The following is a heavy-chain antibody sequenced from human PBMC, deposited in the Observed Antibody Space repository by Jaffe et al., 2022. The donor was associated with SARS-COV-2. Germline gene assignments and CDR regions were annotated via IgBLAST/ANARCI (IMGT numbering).Heavy chain of an antibody. CDR2: IYYSGST. D-gene: IGHD4-17*01. CDR3: ARQSRDYPTGGWFDP. J-gene: IGHJ5*02. CDR1: GGSISSSSYY. V-gene: IGHV4-39*01. Sequence: QLQLQESGPGLVKPSETLSLTCTVSGGSISSSSYYWGWIRQPPGKGLEWIGSIYYSGSTYYNPSLKSRVTISVDTSKNQFSLKLSSVTAADTAVYYCARQSRDYPTGGWFDPWGQGTLVTVSS.